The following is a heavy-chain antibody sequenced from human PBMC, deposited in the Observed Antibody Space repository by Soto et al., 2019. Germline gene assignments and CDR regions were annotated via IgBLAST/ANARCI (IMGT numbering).Heavy chain of an antibody. Sequence: ASVKVSCKASGYTFTGYYIHWVRQAPGQGLEWMGWINPNSGGTNYAQKFQGRVTMTRDTSISTAYMYLSSLRSDDTAVYYCARGIRTDYYDSSIYQDYWGHGTLVTVSS. V-gene: IGHV1-2*02. J-gene: IGHJ4*01. CDR1: GYTFTGYY. CDR3: ARGIRTDYYDSSIYQDY. D-gene: IGHD3-22*01. CDR2: INPNSGGT.